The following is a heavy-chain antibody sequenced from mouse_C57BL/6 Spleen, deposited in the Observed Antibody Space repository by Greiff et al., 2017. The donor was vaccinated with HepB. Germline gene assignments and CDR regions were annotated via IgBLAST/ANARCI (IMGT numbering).Heavy chain of an antibody. CDR2: IDPSDSYT. J-gene: IGHJ2*01. CDR1: GYTFTSYW. CDR3: AREAGYYFDY. Sequence: QVQLQQPGAELVRPGTSVKLSCKASGYTFTSYWMHWVKQRPGQGLEWIGVIDPSDSYTNYNQKFKGKATLTVDTSSSTAYMQLSSLTSEDSAVYYCAREAGYYFDYWGQGTTLTVSS. V-gene: IGHV1-59*01.